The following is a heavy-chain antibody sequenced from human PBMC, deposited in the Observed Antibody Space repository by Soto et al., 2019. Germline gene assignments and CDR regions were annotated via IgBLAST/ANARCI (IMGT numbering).Heavy chain of an antibody. CDR3: TRGPAAGTEDWFDP. CDR2: INPNSGDT. J-gene: IGHJ5*02. V-gene: IGHV1-2*02. CDR1: GYTFTVYY. Sequence: QVRLLQSGAEVKKPGASVKVSCRTSGYTFTVYYVHWVRQAPGRGLQWMGWINPNSGDTNYLPEFPGRVTITRDTSSATAYLELSALKSDDTAVYYCTRGPAAGTEDWFDPWGQGTRVTVSS. D-gene: IGHD6-13*01.